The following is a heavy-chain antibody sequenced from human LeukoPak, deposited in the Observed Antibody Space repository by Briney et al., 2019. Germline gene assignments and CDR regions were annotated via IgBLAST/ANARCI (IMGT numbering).Heavy chain of an antibody. D-gene: IGHD6-19*01. CDR1: GYTFTSCD. CDR3: TRGSSGRRDN. CDR2: MNPNSGNT. V-gene: IGHV1-8*01. Sequence: ASVNVSCKASGYTFTSCDINWVRQAPGQGLEWMGWMNPNSGNTGYGQSFQGRITMTRDISIGTAYMELSNLTSEDTAIYYCTRGSSGRRDNWGQGTLVTVSA. J-gene: IGHJ4*02.